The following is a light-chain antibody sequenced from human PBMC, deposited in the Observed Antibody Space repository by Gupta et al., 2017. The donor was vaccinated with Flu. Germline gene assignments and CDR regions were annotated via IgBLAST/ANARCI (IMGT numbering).Light chain of an antibody. CDR1: NSNIGSNT. CDR2: SND. CDR3: AAWDDSLNGFWV. Sequence: VTISCSGSNSNIGSNTVHWYQQLPGTAPKLLIYSNDQRPSGVPDRFSGSTSGTSASLALSGLQSEDEADYYCAAWDDSLNGFWVFGGGTKLTVL. V-gene: IGLV1-44*01. J-gene: IGLJ3*02.